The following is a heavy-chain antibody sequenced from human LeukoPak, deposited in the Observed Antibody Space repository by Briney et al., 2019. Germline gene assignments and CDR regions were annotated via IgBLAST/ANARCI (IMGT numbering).Heavy chain of an antibody. V-gene: IGHV4-39*01. Sequence: SETLSLTCTVSGGSISSSSYYWGWIRQPPGKGLEWIGSIYYSGSTYYNPSLKSRVTISVDTSKNQFSLKLSSVTAADTAVYYRASTFPGASIAAPYFDYWGQGTLVTVSS. J-gene: IGHJ4*02. CDR2: IYYSGST. CDR1: GGSISSSSYY. D-gene: IGHD6-6*01. CDR3: ASTFPGASIAAPYFDY.